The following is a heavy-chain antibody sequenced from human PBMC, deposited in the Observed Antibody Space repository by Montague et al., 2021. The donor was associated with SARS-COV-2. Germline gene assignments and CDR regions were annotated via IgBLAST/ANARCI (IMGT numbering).Heavy chain of an antibody. CDR1: GGSISSSSYY. D-gene: IGHD2-15*01. Sequence: SETLSPTCTVSGGSISSSSYYWGWIRQPPGKGLEWIGSIYYSGSTYYXPSLKSRVTISVDTSKNQFSLKLSSVTAADTAVYYCARAPPGYWGVVVVVAANFDYWGQGTLVTVSS. CDR2: IYYSGST. J-gene: IGHJ4*02. CDR3: ARAPPGYWGVVVVVAANFDY. V-gene: IGHV4-39*07.